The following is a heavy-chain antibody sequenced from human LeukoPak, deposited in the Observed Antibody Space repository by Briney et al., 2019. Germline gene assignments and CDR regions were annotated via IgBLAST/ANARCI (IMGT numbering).Heavy chain of an antibody. CDR3: ARVTSAGGAFDI. D-gene: IGHD4-23*01. J-gene: IGHJ3*02. CDR2: IYHSGST. CDR1: GGSISSGGYS. V-gene: IGHV4-30-2*01. Sequence: SETLSLTCAVSGGSISSGGYSWSWIRQPSGKGLEWIGYIYHSGSTYYNPSLKSRVTISVDRSKNQFSLKLSSVTAADTAVYYCARVTSAGGAFDIWGQGTMVTVSS.